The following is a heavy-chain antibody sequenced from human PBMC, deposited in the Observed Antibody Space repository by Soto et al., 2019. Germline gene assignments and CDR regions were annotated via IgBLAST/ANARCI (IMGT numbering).Heavy chain of an antibody. CDR1: GDTFSFYT. CDR3: AASYGSGYRAFDY. CDR2: INPIVSMS. J-gene: IGHJ4*02. V-gene: IGHV1-69*02. D-gene: IGHD3-10*01. Sequence: QVQLVQSGTEVKKPGSSVKFSCKASGDTFSFYTINWVRQAPGLGLEWVGRINPIVSMSNYAQKFQGRVSMTADKSTSTAYMELRSLRSDDTAMYFCAASYGSGYRAFDYWGQGALVIVSS.